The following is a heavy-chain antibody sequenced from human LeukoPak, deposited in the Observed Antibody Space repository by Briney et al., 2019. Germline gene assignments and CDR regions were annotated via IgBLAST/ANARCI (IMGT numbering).Heavy chain of an antibody. J-gene: IGHJ5*02. D-gene: IGHD3-10*01. Sequence: SETLSLTCAVYGGSFSGYYWSCIRQPPGKGLEWFGEINHSGNTNYNPSLKSRVTISVDMSKTHFSLKLSSVPAADTAVYYCARKAYYYGSGSYYKRNWFDPWGQGTLVTVSS. CDR1: GGSFSGYY. CDR3: ARKAYYYGSGSYYKRNWFDP. CDR2: INHSGNT. V-gene: IGHV4-34*01.